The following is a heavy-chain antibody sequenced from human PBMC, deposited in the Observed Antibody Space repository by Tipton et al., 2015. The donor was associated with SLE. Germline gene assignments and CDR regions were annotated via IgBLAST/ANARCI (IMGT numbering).Heavy chain of an antibody. CDR1: GFSFSSYG. D-gene: IGHD4-23*01. CDR3: AREGVYGGFDY. Sequence: SLRLSCAASGFSFSSYGMNWVRQAPGKGLDWVSYISSSGSTIYFADSVKGRFTISRDNANNSLYLQINSLRAEDTAVYYCAREGVYGGFDYWGQGTLVTVSS. J-gene: IGHJ4*02. V-gene: IGHV3-48*03. CDR2: ISSSGSTI.